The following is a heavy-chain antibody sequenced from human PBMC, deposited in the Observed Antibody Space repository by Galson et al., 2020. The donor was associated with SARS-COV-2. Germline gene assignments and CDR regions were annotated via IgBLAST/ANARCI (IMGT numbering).Heavy chain of an antibody. V-gene: IGHV3-21*01. Sequence: KIGESLKISCAASGFTFSSYSMNWVRQAPGKGLEWVSSISSSSSYIYYADSVKGRFTISRDNAKNSLYLQMNSLRAEDTAVYYCARAYCGGDCYSNYYYGMDVWGQGTTVTVSS. D-gene: IGHD2-21*02. CDR3: ARAYCGGDCYSNYYYGMDV. J-gene: IGHJ6*02. CDR2: ISSSSSYI. CDR1: GFTFSSYS.